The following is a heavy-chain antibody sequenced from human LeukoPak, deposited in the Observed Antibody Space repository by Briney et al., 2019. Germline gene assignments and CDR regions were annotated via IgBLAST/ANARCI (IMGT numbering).Heavy chain of an antibody. CDR1: GGSISSGSYY. CDR2: IYTSGST. V-gene: IGHV4-61*02. D-gene: IGHD1-26*01. Sequence: SETLSLTCTVSGGSISSGSYYWSWIRPPAGKGLEWIGRIYTSGSTNYNPSLKSRVTISVDTSKNQFSLKLSSVTAADTAVYYCARALNWGSGSYYFDYWGQGTLVTVSS. J-gene: IGHJ4*02. CDR3: ARALNWGSGSYYFDY.